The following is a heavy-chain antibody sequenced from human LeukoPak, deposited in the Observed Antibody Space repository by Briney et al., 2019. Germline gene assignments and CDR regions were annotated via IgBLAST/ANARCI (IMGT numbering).Heavy chain of an antibody. Sequence: PGGSLRLSCAASGFSLSDHYVDWVRQAPGKGLEWVSGISGSGGSTYYADSVKGRFTISRDNSKNTLYLQMNSLRVEDTAVYYCAKDRGRTWVQVANWGQGTLVTVSS. CDR2: ISGSGGST. CDR1: GFSLSDHY. D-gene: IGHD2-15*01. V-gene: IGHV3-23*01. CDR3: AKDRGRTWVQVAN. J-gene: IGHJ4*02.